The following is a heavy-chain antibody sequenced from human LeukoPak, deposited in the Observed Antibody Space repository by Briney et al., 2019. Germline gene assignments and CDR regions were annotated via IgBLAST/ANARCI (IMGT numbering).Heavy chain of an antibody. D-gene: IGHD3-10*01. CDR2: ISAYNGNT. J-gene: IGHJ4*02. CDR1: GYTFTSYG. CDR3: ARDRGFGELLSFDY. Sequence: ASVKVSCKASGYTFTSYGISWVRQAPGQGLEWMGWISAYNGNTNYAQRLQGRVTMTTDTSTSTAYMELRSLRSDDTAVYYCARDRGFGELLSFDYWGQGTLVTVSS. V-gene: IGHV1-18*01.